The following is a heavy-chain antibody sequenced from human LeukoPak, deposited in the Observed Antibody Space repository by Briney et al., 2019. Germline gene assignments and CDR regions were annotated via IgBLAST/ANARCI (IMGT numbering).Heavy chain of an antibody. Sequence: SETLSLTCAVSGGSISSGGYSWSWIRQPPGKGLEWIGYIYHSGSTYYNPSLKSRVTISVDRSKNQFSLKLSSVTAADTAVYYCARKLRDIAVAGAVAGRYFDYWGQGTLVTVSS. CDR2: IYHSGST. J-gene: IGHJ4*02. CDR3: ARKLRDIAVAGAVAGRYFDY. V-gene: IGHV4-30-2*01. D-gene: IGHD6-19*01. CDR1: GGSISSGGYS.